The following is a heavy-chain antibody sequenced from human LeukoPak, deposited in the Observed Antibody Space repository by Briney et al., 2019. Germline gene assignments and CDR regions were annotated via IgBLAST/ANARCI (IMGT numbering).Heavy chain of an antibody. CDR1: GGSISSSSYY. CDR2: IYYSGST. CDR3: AIFPLLWFGELTLYYGMDV. Sequence: SSETLSLTCTVSGGSISSSSYYWGWIRQPPGKGLEWIGSIYYSGSTYYNPSLKSRVTISVDTSKNQFSLKLSSVTAADTAVYYCAIFPLLWFGELTLYYGMDVWGQGTTVTASS. J-gene: IGHJ6*02. V-gene: IGHV4-39*01. D-gene: IGHD3-10*01.